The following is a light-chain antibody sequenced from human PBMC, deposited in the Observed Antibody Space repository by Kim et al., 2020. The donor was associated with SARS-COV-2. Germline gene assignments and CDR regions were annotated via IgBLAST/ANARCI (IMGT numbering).Light chain of an antibody. V-gene: IGLV4-69*01. Sequence: GASVKLTCDLSSGHSSYAIAWHQQQPEKGPRYLMKLNSDGSHSKGDGIPDRFSGSSSGAERYLTISSLQSEDEADYYCQTWGTGGVFGGGTKLTVL. CDR3: QTWGTGGV. J-gene: IGLJ3*02. CDR2: LNSDGSH. CDR1: SGHSSYA.